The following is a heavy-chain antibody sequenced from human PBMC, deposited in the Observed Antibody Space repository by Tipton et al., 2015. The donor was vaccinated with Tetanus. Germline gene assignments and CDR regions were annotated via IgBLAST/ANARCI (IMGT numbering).Heavy chain of an antibody. CDR3: ARANYDFPKKGPFDS. CDR2: VSYSGRT. CDR1: GGSISGSY. J-gene: IGHJ4*02. V-gene: IGHV4-59*01. D-gene: IGHD3-3*01. Sequence: TLSLTCTVSGGSISGSYWNWIRQPPGKGLEWLAYVSYSGRTNSNYSLKSRITISQDTSKNQFSLKLTSVTAADTAVYYCARANYDFPKKGPFDSWGQGTLVIVSS.